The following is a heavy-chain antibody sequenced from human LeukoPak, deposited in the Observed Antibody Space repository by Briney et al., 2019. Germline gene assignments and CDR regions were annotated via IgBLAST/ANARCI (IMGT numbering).Heavy chain of an antibody. V-gene: IGHV1-2*02. CDR2: INPNSGGT. CDR3: ASEIYCTNGVCYLKDAFDI. D-gene: IGHD2-8*01. CDR1: GYTFTGDY. J-gene: IGHJ3*02. Sequence: ASVKVSCKASGYTFTGDYMHWVRQAPGQGLEWMGWINPNSGGTNYAQKFQGRVTMTRDTSINTAYMELSRLRSDDTAVYFCASEIYCTNGVCYLKDAFDIWGQGTMVTVSS.